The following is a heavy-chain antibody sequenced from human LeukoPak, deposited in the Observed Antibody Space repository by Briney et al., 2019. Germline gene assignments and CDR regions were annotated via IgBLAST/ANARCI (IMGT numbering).Heavy chain of an antibody. CDR3: ARSRQASGLFNS. CDR2: IYDRGPA. CDR1: GYAITSGGFS. V-gene: IGHV4-30-2*06. D-gene: IGHD3-10*01. J-gene: IGHJ5*01. Sequence: SETLSLTCTVSGYAITSGGFSWNWIRQSPGKGLEWIGCIYDRGPAYYNPSLQSRFTISVDRPKNQFFLNVTSLTAADTAVYFCARSRQASGLFNSWGQGTLVVVSS.